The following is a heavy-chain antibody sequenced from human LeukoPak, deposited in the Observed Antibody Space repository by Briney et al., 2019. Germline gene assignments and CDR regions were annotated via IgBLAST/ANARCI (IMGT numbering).Heavy chain of an antibody. CDR1: VGSISRGVYY. CDR2: MYYSGTT. CDR3: ARPYYYDSRIDS. V-gene: IGHV4-30-4*01. J-gene: IGHJ5*01. D-gene: IGHD3-22*01. Sequence: SQTLSPTCTDSVGSISRGVYYWSWIRQPPGKGLECIAYMYYSGTTYYNPSLKSRVTMSADTSKNQLSLKLSSVTAADTAVYYCARPYYYDSRIDSWGQGNLVTVSS.